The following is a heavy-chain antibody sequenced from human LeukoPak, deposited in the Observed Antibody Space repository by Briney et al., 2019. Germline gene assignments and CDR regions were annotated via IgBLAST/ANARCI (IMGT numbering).Heavy chain of an antibody. J-gene: IGHJ6*04. D-gene: IGHD4-17*01. V-gene: IGHV3-53*01. CDR3: ASVAHDYGDYGGMDV. Sequence: GGSLRLSCAASGFTVSSNYMSWVRQAPGRGLEGGSDIYSGGSTYFADSVKGRFIISRDNSKNTLYLQMNSLRAEDTAVYYCASVAHDYGDYGGMDVWGKGTTVTVSS. CDR1: GFTVSSNY. CDR2: IYSGGST.